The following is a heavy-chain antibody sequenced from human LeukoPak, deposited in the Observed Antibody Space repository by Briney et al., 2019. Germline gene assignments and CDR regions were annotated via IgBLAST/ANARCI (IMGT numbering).Heavy chain of an antibody. D-gene: IGHD4-23*01. V-gene: IGHV4-39*07. Sequence: KTSETLSLTCTVSGGSISSSSYYWGWIRQPPGKGLEWIGSIYYSGSTYYNPSLKSRVTISVDTSKNQFSLKLSSVTAADTAVYYCAREPDYGGPNRDAFDIWGQGTMVTVSS. CDR2: IYYSGST. CDR3: AREPDYGGPNRDAFDI. CDR1: GGSISSSSYY. J-gene: IGHJ3*02.